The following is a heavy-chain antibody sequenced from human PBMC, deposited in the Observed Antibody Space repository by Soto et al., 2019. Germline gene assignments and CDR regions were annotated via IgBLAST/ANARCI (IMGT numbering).Heavy chain of an antibody. CDR3: AKDRHGSGSYSMYYFDY. J-gene: IGHJ4*02. V-gene: IGHV3-23*01. Sequence: EVQLLESGGGLVQPGGSLRLSCAASGFTFSSYAMSWVRQAPGKGLEWVSAISGSGGSTYYADSVKGRFTISRDNSKSPLYLQMNSLRAEDTAVYYCAKDRHGSGSYSMYYFDYWGQGTLVTVSS. CDR1: GFTFSSYA. D-gene: IGHD3-10*01. CDR2: ISGSGGST.